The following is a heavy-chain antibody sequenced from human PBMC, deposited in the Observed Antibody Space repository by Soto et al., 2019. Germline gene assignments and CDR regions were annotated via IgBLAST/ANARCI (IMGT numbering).Heavy chain of an antibody. CDR1: GGSISSGGYY. J-gene: IGHJ6*02. D-gene: IGHD2-2*01. CDR2: IYYSGST. CDR3: ARVGVGQDIVVVPAATPLYYYGMDV. V-gene: IGHV4-31*03. Sequence: QVQLQESGPGLVKPSQTLSLTCTVSGGSISSGGYYWSWIRQHPGKGLEWIGYIYYSGSTYYNPSLKSRVTISVDTSKNQFSLKLSSVTAADTAVYYCARVGVGQDIVVVPAATPLYYYGMDVWGQGTTVTVSS.